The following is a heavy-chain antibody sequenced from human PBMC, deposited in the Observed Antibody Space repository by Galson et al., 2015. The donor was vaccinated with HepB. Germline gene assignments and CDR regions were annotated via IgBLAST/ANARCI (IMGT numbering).Heavy chain of an antibody. V-gene: IGHV3-30*04. Sequence: SLRLSCAASGFTFSSYAMHWVRQAPGKGLEWVAVISYDGSNKYYADSVKGRFTISRDNSKNTLYLQMNSLRAEDTAVYYCARDSRVRGVFDYWGQGTLVTVSS. D-gene: IGHD3-10*01. J-gene: IGHJ4*02. CDR1: GFTFSSYA. CDR3: ARDSRVRGVFDY. CDR2: ISYDGSNK.